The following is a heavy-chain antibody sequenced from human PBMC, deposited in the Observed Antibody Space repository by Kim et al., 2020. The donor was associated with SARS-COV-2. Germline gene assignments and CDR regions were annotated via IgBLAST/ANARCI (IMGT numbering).Heavy chain of an antibody. D-gene: IGHD3-10*01. Sequence: GGSLRLSCAASGFTLSSSWMHWVRQVPGKGPVWVARLSSDESTTNYADSVKGRFTISRDNAKNTQYLQMNSQRAEDTATYYCARDEGKGRFVRGFDYWGQGTLVTVSS. CDR3: ARDEGKGRFVRGFDY. J-gene: IGHJ4*02. CDR2: LSSDESTT. V-gene: IGHV3-74*01. CDR1: GFTLSSSW.